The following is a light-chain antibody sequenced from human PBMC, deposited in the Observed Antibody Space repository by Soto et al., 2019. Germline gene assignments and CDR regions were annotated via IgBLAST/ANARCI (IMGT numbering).Light chain of an antibody. CDR3: QQYHNWPPQYT. V-gene: IGKV3-15*01. Sequence: EIVMTQSPASLSVSPGDGATLSCRASQSVASNVAWYQQKPGQGPRLLIHGSSTRAVGGPATFSGSGSGTDFTLTISRLQSEDFAVYYCQQYHNWPPQYTFGQGTKLQIK. J-gene: IGKJ2*01. CDR1: QSVASN. CDR2: GSS.